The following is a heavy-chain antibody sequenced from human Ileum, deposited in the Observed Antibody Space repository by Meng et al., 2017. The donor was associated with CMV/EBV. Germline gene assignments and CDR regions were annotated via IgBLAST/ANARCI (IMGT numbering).Heavy chain of an antibody. CDR2: ISQGETT. D-gene: IGHD3-10*02. V-gene: IGHV4-4*02. Sequence: YAVSSDSITSTKWWSWVRQPPEKGLEWIGEISQGETTNYNTSLKSRVTISMDKSKNQFSLKLSSVTVADTAVYYCAREGLDYVPGDYWGQGTLVTVSS. CDR1: SDSITSTKW. J-gene: IGHJ4*02. CDR3: AREGLDYVPGDY.